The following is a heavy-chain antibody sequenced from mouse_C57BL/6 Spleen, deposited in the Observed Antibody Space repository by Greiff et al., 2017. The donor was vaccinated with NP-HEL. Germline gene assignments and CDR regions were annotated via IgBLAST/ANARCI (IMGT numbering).Heavy chain of an antibody. J-gene: IGHJ4*01. CDR3: ARRSPDAMDY. Sequence: EVHLVESGGGLVKPGGSLKLSCAASGFTFSDYGMHWVRQAPEKGLEWVAYISSGSSTIYYADTVKGRFTISRDNAKNTLFLQMTSLRSEDTAMYYCARRSPDAMDYWGQGTSVTVSS. V-gene: IGHV5-17*01. CDR1: GFTFSDYG. CDR2: ISSGSSTI.